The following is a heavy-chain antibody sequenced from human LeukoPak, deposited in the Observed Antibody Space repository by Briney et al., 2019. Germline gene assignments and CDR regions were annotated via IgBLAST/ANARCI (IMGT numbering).Heavy chain of an antibody. V-gene: IGHV1-24*01. Sequence: ASVKVSCKASGYTFTGYYMHWVRQAPGQGLEWMGGFDPEDGETIYAQKFQGRVTMTEDTSTDTAYMELSSLRSEDTAVYYCATTYYYDSSGYYGLSFDYWGQGTLVTVSS. J-gene: IGHJ4*02. D-gene: IGHD3-22*01. CDR2: FDPEDGET. CDR3: ATTYYYDSSGYYGLSFDY. CDR1: GYTFTGYY.